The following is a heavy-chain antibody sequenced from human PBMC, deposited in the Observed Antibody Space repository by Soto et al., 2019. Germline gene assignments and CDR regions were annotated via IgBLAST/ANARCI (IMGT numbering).Heavy chain of an antibody. J-gene: IGHJ4*02. CDR3: ARDSVAGNFDY. CDR2: IYYTGTT. V-gene: IGHV4-59*01. CDR1: GGSISNYY. D-gene: IGHD6-19*01. Sequence: PSETLSLTCTFSGGSISNYYWSWIRQPPGKGLEWIGYIYYTGTTNYNPSLKSRVTISVDTSKNQFSLKLSSVTAADTAVYYCARDSVAGNFDYWGQGTLVTVSS.